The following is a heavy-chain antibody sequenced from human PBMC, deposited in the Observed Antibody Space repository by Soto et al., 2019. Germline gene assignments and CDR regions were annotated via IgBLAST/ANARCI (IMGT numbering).Heavy chain of an antibody. CDR3: ARAGAVAGAFDY. CDR2: ISYDGSNK. V-gene: IGHV3-30-3*01. CDR1: GFTFSSYA. D-gene: IGHD6-19*01. J-gene: IGHJ4*02. Sequence: GGSLRLSCAASGFTFSSYALHWVRKAPGKGLEWVAVISYDGSNKYYADSVKGRFTISRDNSKNTLYLQMNSLRAEDTAVYYCARAGAVAGAFDYWGQGTLVTV.